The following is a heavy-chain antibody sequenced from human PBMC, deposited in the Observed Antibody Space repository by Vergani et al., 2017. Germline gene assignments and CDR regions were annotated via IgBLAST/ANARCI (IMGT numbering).Heavy chain of an antibody. V-gene: IGHV4-39*07. D-gene: IGHD4-17*01. CDR2: IYYSGST. CDR3: ARASDSTTVTTPRRRQPYYYGMDV. CDR1: GGSISSSSYY. J-gene: IGHJ6*02. Sequence: LQLQESGPGLVKPSETLSLTCTVSGGSISSSSYYWGWIRQPPGKGLEWIGSIYYSGSTYYNPSLKSRVTISVDTSKNQFSLKLSSVTAADTAVYYCARASDSTTVTTPRRRQPYYYGMDVWGQGTTVTVSS.